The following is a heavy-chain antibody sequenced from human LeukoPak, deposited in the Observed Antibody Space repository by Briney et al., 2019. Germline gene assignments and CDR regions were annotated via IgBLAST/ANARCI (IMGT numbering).Heavy chain of an antibody. CDR1: GFTFSSYA. CDR2: ISYDGSNK. D-gene: IGHD6-13*01. V-gene: IGHV3-30-3*01. Sequence: GGSLRLSCAASGFTFSSYAMHWVRQAPGKGPEWVAVISYDGSNKYYADSVKGRFTISRDNSKNTLYLQMNSLRAEDTAVYYCARDTRSSSWYNDYFDYWGQGTLVTVSS. CDR3: ARDTRSSSWYNDYFDY. J-gene: IGHJ4*02.